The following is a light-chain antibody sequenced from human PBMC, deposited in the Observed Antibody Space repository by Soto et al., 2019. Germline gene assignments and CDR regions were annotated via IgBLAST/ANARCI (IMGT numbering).Light chain of an antibody. CDR1: SRDVGGYKY. CDR3: TSYRGSSTLV. Sequence: QSALTQPASVPGSPGQSITISCTGTSRDVGGYKYVSWYQQHPGKAPKLIIYEVSNRPSGVSNRFSGSKSGNTASLTISGLQAEDEADYYCTSYRGSSTLVFGGGTKLTVL. J-gene: IGLJ2*01. CDR2: EVS. V-gene: IGLV2-14*01.